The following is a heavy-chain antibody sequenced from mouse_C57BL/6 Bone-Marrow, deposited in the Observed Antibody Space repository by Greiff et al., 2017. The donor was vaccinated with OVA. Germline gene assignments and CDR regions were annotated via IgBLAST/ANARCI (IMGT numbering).Heavy chain of an antibody. J-gene: IGHJ4*01. V-gene: IGHV7-1*01. CDR1: GFTFSDFY. CDR3: ARDAPYYSNQYYAMDY. D-gene: IGHD2-5*01. CDR2: SRNKANDYTT. Sequence: DVKLVESGGGLVQSGRSLRLSCATSGFTFSDFYMEWVRQAPGKGLEWIAASRNKANDYTTEYSASVKGRFIVSRDTSQSILYLQMNALRAEDTAIYYCARDAPYYSNQYYAMDYWGQGTSVTVSS.